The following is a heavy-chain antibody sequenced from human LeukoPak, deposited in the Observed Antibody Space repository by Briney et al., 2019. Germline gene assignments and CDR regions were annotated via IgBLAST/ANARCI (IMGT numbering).Heavy chain of an antibody. CDR3: VKGYCSGGSCSGAFDI. Sequence: GRSLRLSCAASGFTFDDYAMHWVRQAPGKGLEWVSGISWNSGSIGYADSVKGRFTISRDNAKNSLYLQMNSLRAEDTALYYCVKGYCSGGSCSGAFDIWGQGTMVTVSS. V-gene: IGHV3-9*01. CDR2: ISWNSGSI. CDR1: GFTFDDYA. J-gene: IGHJ3*02. D-gene: IGHD2-15*01.